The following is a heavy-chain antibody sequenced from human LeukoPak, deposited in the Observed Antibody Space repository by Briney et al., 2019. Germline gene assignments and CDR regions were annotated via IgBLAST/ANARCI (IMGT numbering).Heavy chain of an antibody. CDR3: ASARYCSGGSCYSGAFDI. J-gene: IGHJ3*02. CDR1: GYTFTSYG. D-gene: IGHD2-15*01. Sequence: ASVKVSCKASGYTFTSYGISLVRQAPGQGLEWMGWISAYNGNTNYAQKLQGRVTMTTDTSTSTAYMELRSLRSDDTAVYYCASARYCSGGSCYSGAFDIWGQGTMVTVSS. CDR2: ISAYNGNT. V-gene: IGHV1-18*01.